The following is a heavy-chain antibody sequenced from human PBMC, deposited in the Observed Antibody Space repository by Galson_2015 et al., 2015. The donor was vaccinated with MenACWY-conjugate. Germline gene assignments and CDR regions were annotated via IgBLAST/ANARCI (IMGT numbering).Heavy chain of an antibody. J-gene: IGHJ6*02. D-gene: IGHD2-2*01. CDR1: GGSISSSNW. V-gene: IGHV4-4*02. CDR3: ATSIVVVPSARGLGYYYYYGMDV. CDR2: IYHSGNT. Sequence: ETLSLACAVSGGSISSSNWWSWVRQPPGQGLEWIGQIYHSGNTNYNPSLKSRVTISVDKSKNQFSLKLTSVTAADTAVYYCATSIVVVPSARGLGYYYYYGMDVWGQGTPVTVSS.